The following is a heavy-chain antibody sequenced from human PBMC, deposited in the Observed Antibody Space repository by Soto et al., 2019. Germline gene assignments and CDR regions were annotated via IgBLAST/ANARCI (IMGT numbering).Heavy chain of an antibody. CDR1: GFTFSTYA. Sequence: EVQLLESGGGLVQPGGSLRLSCAASGFTFSTYAMNWVRQAPGKGLEGVSGISGSGDSTYYADSVKGRFTVSRDNSKNTLDLQMNSLRAEDTAVFYCAKERSSGWSLDYWGQGTLVTVSS. CDR3: AKERSSGWSLDY. V-gene: IGHV3-23*01. D-gene: IGHD6-19*01. J-gene: IGHJ4*02. CDR2: ISGSGDST.